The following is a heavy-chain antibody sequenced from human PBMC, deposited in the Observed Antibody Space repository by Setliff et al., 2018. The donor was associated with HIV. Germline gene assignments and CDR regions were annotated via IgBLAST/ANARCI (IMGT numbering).Heavy chain of an antibody. Sequence: ASVKVSCKSSGGTFSSYVINWVRQAPGQGLEWMGRINPDSGVTNYAQKFQGRVTLTSDTSISTAYMELSGLRSDDTGVYFCARGRYNGNQRSLDSWGQGTLVTVSS. J-gene: IGHJ4*02. CDR1: GGTFSSYV. D-gene: IGHD1-1*01. CDR2: INPDSGVT. CDR3: ARGRYNGNQRSLDS. V-gene: IGHV1-2*05.